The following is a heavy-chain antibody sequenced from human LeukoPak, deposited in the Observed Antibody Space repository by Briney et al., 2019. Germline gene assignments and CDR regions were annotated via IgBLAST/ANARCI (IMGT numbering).Heavy chain of an antibody. J-gene: IGHJ4*02. CDR1: GGSISSYY. Sequence: SETLSLTCTVSGGSISSYYWSWIRQPPGKGLEWLGYIYYSGSTNYNPSLKSRVTISVDTSKNQFSLKLSSVTAADTAVYYCARVYSGYDYDHFDYWGQGTLVTVSS. D-gene: IGHD5-12*01. CDR3: ARVYSGYDYDHFDY. V-gene: IGHV4-59*01. CDR2: IYYSGST.